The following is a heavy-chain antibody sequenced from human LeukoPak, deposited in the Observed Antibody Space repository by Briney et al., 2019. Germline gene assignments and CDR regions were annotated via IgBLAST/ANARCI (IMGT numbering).Heavy chain of an antibody. Sequence: PSETLSLTCTVSGGSISSGDYYWSWIRQPPGKGLEWIGYIYYSGGTYYNPSLKSRVTISVDTSKNQFSLKLSSVTAADTAKYYCARQAYCSTTSCYRWDPWGQGTLVTVSS. CDR3: ARQAYCSTTSCYRWDP. J-gene: IGHJ5*02. D-gene: IGHD2-2*01. CDR2: IYYSGGT. CDR1: GGSISSGDYY. V-gene: IGHV4-30-4*01.